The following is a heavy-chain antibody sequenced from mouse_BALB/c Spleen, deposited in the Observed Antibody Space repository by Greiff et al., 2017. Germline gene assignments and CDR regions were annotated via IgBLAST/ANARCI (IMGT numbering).Heavy chain of an antibody. J-gene: IGHJ2*01. V-gene: IGHV1S81*02. CDR1: GYTFTSYW. D-gene: IGHD1-1*01. CDR2: INPSNGRT. Sequence: QVQLQQPGAELVKPGASVKLSCKASGYTFTSYWMHWVKQRPGQGLEWIGEINPSNGRTNYNEKFKSKATLTVDKSSSTAYMQLSSLTSEDSAVYYCARRGYGLDYWGKGTTLTVSS. CDR3: ARRGYGLDY.